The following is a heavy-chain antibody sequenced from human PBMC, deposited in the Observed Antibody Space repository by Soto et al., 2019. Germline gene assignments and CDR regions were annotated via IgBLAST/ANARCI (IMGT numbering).Heavy chain of an antibody. J-gene: IGHJ4*02. CDR1: GFTFGIYW. CDR3: ARDPGPNTYDY. D-gene: IGHD3-16*01. V-gene: IGHV3-7*01. Sequence: GGSLRLSCAASGFTFGIYWMTWVGQAPGKGLEWVASIKHDGSAQYYVDSVKGRFTISRDNAKSSLYLQMDSLRAEDSAVYFCARDPGPNTYDYWGQGTLVTVSS. CDR2: IKHDGSAQ.